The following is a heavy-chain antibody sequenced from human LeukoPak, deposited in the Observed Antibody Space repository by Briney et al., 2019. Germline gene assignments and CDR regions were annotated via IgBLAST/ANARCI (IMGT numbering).Heavy chain of an antibody. CDR2: MNSNTGNT. Sequence: ASVKVSCKASGFTLTNFDINWVRQATGQGLEWMGWMNSNTGNTGYAQEFQGRVTMTSDTSIGKAYVELTNLRSEDTAVYYCARGRRGSSGPWSWYLDLWGRGTLVTASS. D-gene: IGHD3-22*01. CDR3: ARGRRGSSGPWSWYLDL. J-gene: IGHJ2*01. CDR1: GFTLTNFD. V-gene: IGHV1-8*01.